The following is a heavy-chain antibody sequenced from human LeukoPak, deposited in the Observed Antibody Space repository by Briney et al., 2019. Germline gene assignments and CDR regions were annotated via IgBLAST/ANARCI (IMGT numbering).Heavy chain of an antibody. V-gene: IGHV3-23*01. CDR2: ISGSGGST. Sequence: GGSLRLSCAASRFTFSSYAMSWVRQAPGKGLEWVSAISGSGGSTYYADSVKGRFTISIDNSKNTLYLQMNSLRAEDTAVYYCAKGQQLVRGWYFDYWGQGTLVTVSS. D-gene: IGHD6-13*01. J-gene: IGHJ4*02. CDR1: RFTFSSYA. CDR3: AKGQQLVRGWYFDY.